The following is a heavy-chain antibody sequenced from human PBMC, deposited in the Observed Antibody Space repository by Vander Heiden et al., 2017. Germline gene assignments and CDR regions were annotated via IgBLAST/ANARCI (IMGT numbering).Heavy chain of an antibody. J-gene: IGHJ4*02. CDR3: TGRAVASVGLDY. Sequence: EVQLVESGGGLVEPGGSLKLSCAASGFTFSGSAIHWVRQAAGKGLEWVGRIRRKVNGYGTSYVASVKGRFTISRDDSKKMAYLQMNSLKTEDTAVYYCTGRAVASVGLDYWGQGTLVTVSS. D-gene: IGHD6-19*01. CDR2: IRRKVNGYGT. V-gene: IGHV3-73*02. CDR1: GFTFSGSA.